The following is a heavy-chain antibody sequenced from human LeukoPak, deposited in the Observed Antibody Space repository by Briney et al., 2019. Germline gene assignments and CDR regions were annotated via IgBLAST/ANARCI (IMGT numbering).Heavy chain of an antibody. CDR3: ARVSGQWLVTHGAFDI. V-gene: IGHV3-48*03. CDR2: ISSSGSTI. CDR1: GFTFSSYE. D-gene: IGHD6-19*01. Sequence: PGGSLRLSCAASGFTFSSYEMNWVRQAPGKGLEWVSYISSSGSTIYYADSVKGRFTISRDNAKNSLYLQMNSLRAEDTAVYYCARVSGQWLVTHGAFDIWGQGTMVTVSS. J-gene: IGHJ3*02.